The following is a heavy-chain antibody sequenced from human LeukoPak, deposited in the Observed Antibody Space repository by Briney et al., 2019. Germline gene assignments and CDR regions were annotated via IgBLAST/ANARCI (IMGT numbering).Heavy chain of an antibody. J-gene: IGHJ5*02. CDR3: ARDQENCSGGSCYPNWFDP. V-gene: IGHV4-4*07. CDR1: GDSISSYY. D-gene: IGHD2-15*01. Sequence: SETLSLTCTVSGDSISSYYWSWIRQPAGKGLEWIGRIYTSGSTNYNPSLKSRVTMSVDTSKNQFSLKLSSVTAADTAVYYCARDQENCSGGSCYPNWFDPWGQGTLVTVSS. CDR2: IYTSGST.